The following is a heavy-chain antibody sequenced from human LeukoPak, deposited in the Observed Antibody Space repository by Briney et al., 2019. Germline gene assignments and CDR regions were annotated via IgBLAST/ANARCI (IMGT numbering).Heavy chain of an antibody. CDR3: AKDAVRGVVYGMDV. V-gene: IGHV3-30*18. J-gene: IGHJ6*02. D-gene: IGHD3-10*01. CDR2: ISYDGSNK. Sequence: GSLRLSCAASGFTFSSYGMHWVRQAPGKGLEWVAVISYDGSNKYCADSVKGRFTISRDNSKNTLYLQMNRLRAEDTAVYYCAKDAVRGVVYGMDVWGQGTTVTVSS. CDR1: GFTFSSYG.